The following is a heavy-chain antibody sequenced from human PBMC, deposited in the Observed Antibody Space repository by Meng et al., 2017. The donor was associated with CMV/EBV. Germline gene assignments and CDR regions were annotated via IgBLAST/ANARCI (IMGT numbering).Heavy chain of an antibody. D-gene: IGHD6-19*01. V-gene: IGHV4-39*07. CDR3: ARGGWSDFDY. Sequence: QLQLQEAGPGLVKPSETLSLTCTVSGGSISSSSYYWGWIRQPPGKGLEWIGSIYYSGSTYYNPSLKSRVTISVDTSKNQFSLKLSSVTAADTAVYYCARGGWSDFDYWGQGTLVTVSS. J-gene: IGHJ4*02. CDR1: GGSISSSSYY. CDR2: IYYSGST.